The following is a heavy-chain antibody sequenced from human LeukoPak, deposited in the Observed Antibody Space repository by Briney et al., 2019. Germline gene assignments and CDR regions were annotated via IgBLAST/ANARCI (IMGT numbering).Heavy chain of an antibody. CDR3: AKDSLVYCSSTSCHKGYFDY. CDR2: ISYDGNNE. D-gene: IGHD2-2*01. V-gene: IGHV3-30*18. CDR1: GFTFTSYG. J-gene: IGHJ4*02. Sequence: GRSLRLSCAASGFTFTSYGMHWVRQAPGKGLEWVAVISYDGNNEYYADSVKGRFTISRDNSKNTLYLQMNSLRTGDTAVYYCAKDSLVYCSSTSCHKGYFDYWGQGTLVTVSA.